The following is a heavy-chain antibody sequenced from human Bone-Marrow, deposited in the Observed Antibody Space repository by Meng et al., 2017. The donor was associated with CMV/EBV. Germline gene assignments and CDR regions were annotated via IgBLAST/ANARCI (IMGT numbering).Heavy chain of an antibody. J-gene: IGHJ6*02. Sequence: ESLKISCAASGFTFSSYSMNWVRQAPGKGLEWVSYISSSSSTIYYADSVKGRFTISRDNAKNSLYLQMNSLRAEDTAVYYCARDGHSNYGYYYGMDVWGQGTTVTVSS. CDR3: ARDGHSNYGYYYGMDV. CDR2: ISSSSSTI. CDR1: GFTFSSYS. D-gene: IGHD4-11*01. V-gene: IGHV3-48*04.